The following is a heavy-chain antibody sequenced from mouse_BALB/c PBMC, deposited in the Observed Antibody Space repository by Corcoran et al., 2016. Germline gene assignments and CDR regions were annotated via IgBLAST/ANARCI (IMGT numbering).Heavy chain of an antibody. CDR2: INRSSRGT. CDR1: GYTFTDYN. V-gene: IGHV1-18*01. Sequence: EVLLQQSGPELVKPGASVKITCKASGYTFTDYNMDWVKQSHGKSLEWIGDINRSSRGTIYNQTFKGKATFTVDKSSSTAYMELRSLTSEDTAGYYCASWGMTTFDYWGQGTTVTVSS. D-gene: IGHD1-1*01. J-gene: IGHJ2*01. CDR3: ASWGMTTFDY.